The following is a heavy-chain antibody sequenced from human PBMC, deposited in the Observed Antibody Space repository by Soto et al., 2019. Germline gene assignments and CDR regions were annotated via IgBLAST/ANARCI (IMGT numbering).Heavy chain of an antibody. Sequence: PGGSLRLSCAASGFTFSFCAMSWVRQAPGKGLEWVSSIRGNNGDTYYADYVKGRFTISRDNSKNTLYLQMNSLRAEDTDVYYCAKFPGYSGYQEWFDYWGQGTLVTVSS. CDR1: GFTFSFCA. D-gene: IGHD5-12*01. J-gene: IGHJ4*02. CDR2: IRGNNGDT. CDR3: AKFPGYSGYQEWFDY. V-gene: IGHV3-23*01.